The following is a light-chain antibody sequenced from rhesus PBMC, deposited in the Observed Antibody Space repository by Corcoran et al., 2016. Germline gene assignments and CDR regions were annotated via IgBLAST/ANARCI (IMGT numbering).Light chain of an antibody. CDR3: SSYTSSSTFI. Sequence: QAAPTQSPSVSGSPEQSVTISCPGTSSEICGYNRVSWYQQHPGKAPELRIYDVSQRPSGVSDRFSGSKSGNTPSPTISGLQAEDEAVYYCSSYTSSSTFIFGAGTRLTVL. CDR1: SSEICGYNR. CDR2: DVS. V-gene: IGLV2-13*03. J-gene: IGLJ1*01.